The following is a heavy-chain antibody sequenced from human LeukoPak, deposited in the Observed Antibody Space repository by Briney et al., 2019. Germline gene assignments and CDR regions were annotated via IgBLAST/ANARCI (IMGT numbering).Heavy chain of an antibody. CDR3: ARKYYYVSSGYQGAFDI. J-gene: IGHJ3*02. D-gene: IGHD3-22*01. CDR2: ISSSSSYI. V-gene: IGHV3-21*01. Sequence: GGSLRLSCAASGFTFSSYSMNWVRQAPGKGLEWVSSISSSSSYIYYADSVKGRSTISRDNAKNSLYLQMNSLRAEDTAVYYCARKYYYVSSGYQGAFDIWGQGTMVIVSS. CDR1: GFTFSSYS.